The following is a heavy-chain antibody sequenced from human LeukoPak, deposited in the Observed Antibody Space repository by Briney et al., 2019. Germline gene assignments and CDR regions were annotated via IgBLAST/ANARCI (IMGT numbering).Heavy chain of an antibody. Sequence: ASVKVSCKASGYTFTSYGITWVRQAPGQGLEWVGWISGDNGNTHYAEKIQGRVTMTTDTSTSTVYMELSSLRSEDTAVYYCAGSLYGAVAGTADYWGQGTLVTVSS. CDR1: GYTFTSYG. D-gene: IGHD6-19*01. CDR2: ISGDNGNT. J-gene: IGHJ4*02. CDR3: AGSLYGAVAGTADY. V-gene: IGHV1-18*01.